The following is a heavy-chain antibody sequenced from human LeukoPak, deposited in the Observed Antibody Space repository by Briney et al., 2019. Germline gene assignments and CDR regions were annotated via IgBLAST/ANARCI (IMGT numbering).Heavy chain of an antibody. CDR1: GFTFSRYW. J-gene: IGHJ5*02. D-gene: IGHD6-25*01. Sequence: GGSLRLSCAASGFTFSRYWMHWVRQAPGKGVVGVSRINSDGSSRNYADSVKGRFTISRENAKNKLYLQMNSLRADDTAVYYCARDVAAAGDHWGQGTLVTVSS. V-gene: IGHV3-74*01. CDR3: ARDVAAAGDH. CDR2: INSDGSSR.